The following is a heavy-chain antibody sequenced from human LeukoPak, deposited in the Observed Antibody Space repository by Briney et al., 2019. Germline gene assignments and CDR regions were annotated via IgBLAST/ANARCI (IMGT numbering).Heavy chain of an antibody. Sequence: GESLKISCKTSGYNFNTYWIGWMRQKPGKGLEWMGIIYPGDSDTKYSPPFEGQVTISADKSINTAYLQWSSLKASDTAMYYCVIYGSGSYFDYWGQGTLVIVSS. D-gene: IGHD3-10*01. CDR2: IYPGDSDT. CDR3: VIYGSGSYFDY. V-gene: IGHV5-51*01. CDR1: GYNFNTYW. J-gene: IGHJ4*02.